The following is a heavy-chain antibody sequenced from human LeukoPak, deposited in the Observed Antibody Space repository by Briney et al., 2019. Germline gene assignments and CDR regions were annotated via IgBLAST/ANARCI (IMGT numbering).Heavy chain of an antibody. V-gene: IGHV4-59*01. CDR3: ARERIGQDAFDI. CDR1: GGSFSGYY. J-gene: IGHJ3*02. D-gene: IGHD2/OR15-2a*01. Sequence: SETLSLTCAVYGGSFSGYYWSWIRQPPGKGLEWIGYIYYSGSTNYNPSLKSRVTISVDTSKNQFSLKLSSVTAADTAVYYCARERIGQDAFDIWGQGTMVTVSS. CDR2: IYYSGST.